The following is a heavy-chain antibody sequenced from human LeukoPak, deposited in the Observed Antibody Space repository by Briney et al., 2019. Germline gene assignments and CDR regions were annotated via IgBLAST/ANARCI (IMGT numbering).Heavy chain of an antibody. J-gene: IGHJ5*02. CDR3: ARVFYGPPSYWFDP. CDR1: GGSISSYY. V-gene: IGHV4-59*01. Sequence: SETLSLTCTVSGGSISSYYWSWIRQPPGKGLEWIGYIYYSGSTNYNPSLKSRVTISVDTSKNQFSLKLSSVTAADTAVYYCARVFYGPPSYWFDPWGQRTLVTVSS. CDR2: IYYSGST. D-gene: IGHD3-16*01.